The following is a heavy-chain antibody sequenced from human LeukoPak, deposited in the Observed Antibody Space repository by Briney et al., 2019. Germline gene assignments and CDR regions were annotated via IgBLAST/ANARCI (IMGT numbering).Heavy chain of an antibody. J-gene: IGHJ4*02. CDR2: ISSSGSTI. Sequence: GGSLRLSCAASGFTFSDYYMSWIRQAPGKGLEWVSYISSSGSTIYYADSVKGRFTISRDNAKNSLYLQMNSLRAEDTAVYYWARDARQQLVERFDYWGQGTLVTVPS. D-gene: IGHD6-13*01. CDR3: ARDARQQLVERFDY. V-gene: IGHV3-11*01. CDR1: GFTFSDYY.